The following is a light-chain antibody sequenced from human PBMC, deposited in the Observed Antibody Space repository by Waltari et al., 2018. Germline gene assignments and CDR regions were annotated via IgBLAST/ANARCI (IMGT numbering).Light chain of an antibody. CDR2: DAS. CDR1: QSVSSY. J-gene: IGKJ1*01. V-gene: IGKV3-11*01. Sequence: EIVLTQSPATLSLSPGERATLSCRASQSVSSYLAWYQQKPGQAPRLLIYDASNRATGIPARFSGSGSGTRFTLTINSLQPDDFATYYCQQYSSGWTFGQGTKVEI. CDR3: QQYSSGWT.